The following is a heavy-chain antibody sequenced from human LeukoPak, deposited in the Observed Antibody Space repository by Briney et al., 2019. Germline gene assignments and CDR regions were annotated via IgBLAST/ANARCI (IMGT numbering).Heavy chain of an antibody. CDR3: ARSVEYGSGSYLAFDI. J-gene: IGHJ3*02. Sequence: GASVKVSCKASGYTFTSYDINWVRQATGQGLEWMGWMNPNSGNTGYAQKFQGRVTMTRNTSISTAYMELSSLRSEDTAVYYCARSVEYGSGSYLAFDIWGQGTMVTVSS. CDR2: MNPNSGNT. V-gene: IGHV1-8*02. D-gene: IGHD3-10*01. CDR1: GYTFTSYD.